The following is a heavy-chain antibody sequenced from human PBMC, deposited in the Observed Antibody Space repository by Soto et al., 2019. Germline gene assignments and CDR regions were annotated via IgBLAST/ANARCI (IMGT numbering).Heavy chain of an antibody. D-gene: IGHD2-21*02. V-gene: IGHV1-3*01. CDR3: ARARLALLLRYNWFDP. CDR2: INAGNGNT. Sequence: ASVKVSCKASGYTFTSYAMHWVRQAPGQRLEWMGWINAGNGNTKYSQKFQGRVTITRDTSASTAYMELSSLRSEDTAVYYCARARLALLLRYNWFDPWGQGTLVTVSS. J-gene: IGHJ5*02. CDR1: GYTFTSYA.